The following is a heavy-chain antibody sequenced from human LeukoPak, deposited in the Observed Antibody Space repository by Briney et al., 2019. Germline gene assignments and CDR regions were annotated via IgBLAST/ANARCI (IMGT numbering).Heavy chain of an antibody. CDR3: ARAQDYDSSGYYPYYFDY. V-gene: IGHV4-61*08. D-gene: IGHD3-22*01. CDR2: IYYSGST. J-gene: IGHJ4*02. Sequence: PSETLSLTCTVSGGSISSGGYYWSWIRQHPGKGLEWIGYIYYSGSTNYNPSLKSRVTISVDTSKNQFSLKLSSVTAADTAVYYCARAQDYDSSGYYPYYFDYWGQGTLVTVSS. CDR1: GGSISSGGYY.